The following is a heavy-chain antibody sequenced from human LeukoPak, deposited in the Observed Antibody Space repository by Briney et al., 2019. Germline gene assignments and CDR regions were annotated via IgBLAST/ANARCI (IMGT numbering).Heavy chain of an antibody. V-gene: IGHV3-23*01. CDR1: GFTFSSYA. Sequence: GGSLRLSCAASGFTFSSYAMSWVRQAPGKGLEWVSAISGSGGSTYYADSVKGRFTISRDNSKNTLYLQMNSLRAEDTAVYYCAKSYDSSGYYGSLETHFDYWGQGTLVTVSS. CDR3: AKSYDSSGYYGSLETHFDY. J-gene: IGHJ4*02. CDR2: ISGSGGST. D-gene: IGHD3-22*01.